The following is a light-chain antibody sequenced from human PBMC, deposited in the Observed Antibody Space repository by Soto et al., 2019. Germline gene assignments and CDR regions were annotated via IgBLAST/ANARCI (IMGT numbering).Light chain of an antibody. Sequence: EIVLTQSPATLSVSPGERATLSCRASQSVSSYLVWYQQKPGQAPRLLIYDASNRATGIPARFSGSGSGTDFTLTISSLEPEDFAVYYCQQRYNGLTFGGGTKVDIK. J-gene: IGKJ4*01. CDR2: DAS. V-gene: IGKV3-11*01. CDR3: QQRYNGLT. CDR1: QSVSSY.